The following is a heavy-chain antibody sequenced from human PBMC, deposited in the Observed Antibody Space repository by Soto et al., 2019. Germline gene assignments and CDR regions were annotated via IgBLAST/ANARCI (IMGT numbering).Heavy chain of an antibody. CDR1: GDSISSYY. J-gene: IGHJ4*02. CDR3: ARAQGRQWLYY. CDR2: IFHTGSA. V-gene: IGHV4-59*01. D-gene: IGHD6-19*01. Sequence: ASETLSLTCTVSGDSISSYYWSWIRQPPGKGLEWIGYIFHTGSANYNPSLKSRVTISIDTSKNQFSLKLSSVTAADTAVYYCARAQGRQWLYYWGQGTLVTVSS.